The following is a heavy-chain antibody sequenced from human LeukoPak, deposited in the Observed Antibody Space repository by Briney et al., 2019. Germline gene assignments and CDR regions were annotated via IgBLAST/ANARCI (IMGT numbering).Heavy chain of an antibody. J-gene: IGHJ3*02. CDR3: ARIRAPVKYSGRLYHAFDI. CDR1: GYSFTSYW. D-gene: IGHD5-12*01. V-gene: IGHV5-51*01. Sequence: GESLKISCKGSGYSFTSYWIGWVRQMPGKGLEWMGIIYPGDSDTRYSPSFQGQVTISADKSISTAYLQWSSLKASDTAMYYCARIRAPVKYSGRLYHAFDIWGQGTMVTVSS. CDR2: IYPGDSDT.